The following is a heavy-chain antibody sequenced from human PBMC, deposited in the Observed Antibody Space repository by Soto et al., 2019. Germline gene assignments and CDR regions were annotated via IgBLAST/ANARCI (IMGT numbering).Heavy chain of an antibody. V-gene: IGHV3-23*01. CDR3: AKDSRSSLHYQYGMDV. CDR2: VSGSGGST. J-gene: IGHJ6*02. CDR1: GFTFNSYA. D-gene: IGHD6-6*01. Sequence: GGSLRLSCAASGFTFNSYAMSWVRQAPGKGLEWVAAVSGSGGSTFYADSVKGRFAVSRDNSKNTLFVQMNSLRAEDTAVYYCAKDSRSSLHYQYGMDVWGQGTAVTVSS.